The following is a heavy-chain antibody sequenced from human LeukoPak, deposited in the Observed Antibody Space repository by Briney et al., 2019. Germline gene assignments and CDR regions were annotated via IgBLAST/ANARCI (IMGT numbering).Heavy chain of an antibody. CDR1: GYTFTGYY. J-gene: IGHJ4*02. CDR3: ARQGDSSGYYLYCFDY. V-gene: IGHV1-2*06. CDR2: INPNSGGT. Sequence: ASVKVSCKASGYTFTGYYMHWVRQAPGQGLEWMGRINPNSGGTNYAQKFQGRVTMTRDTSISTAYSELSRLRSDDTAVYYCARQGDSSGYYLYCFDYWGQGTLVTVSS. D-gene: IGHD3-22*01.